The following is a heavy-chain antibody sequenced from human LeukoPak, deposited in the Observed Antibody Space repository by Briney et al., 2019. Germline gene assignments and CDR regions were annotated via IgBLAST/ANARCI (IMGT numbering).Heavy chain of an antibody. V-gene: IGHV3-53*01. Sequence: GGSLRLSCAASGFTVSRNYMNWVRQAPGKGLEWVSVIYTGGSSYYADSLRGRFTVSRDTSKNTVYLQISNLRAEDTAVYYCARADPGPNAFDIWGQGTLVTVSS. CDR1: GFTVSRNY. CDR2: IYTGGSS. J-gene: IGHJ3*02. CDR3: ARADPGPNAFDI.